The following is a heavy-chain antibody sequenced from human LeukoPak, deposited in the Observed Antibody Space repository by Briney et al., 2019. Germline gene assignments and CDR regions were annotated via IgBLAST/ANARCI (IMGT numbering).Heavy chain of an antibody. CDR1: GDSVSSNSVT. CDR2: TYYRSTWYN. D-gene: IGHD1-26*01. J-gene: IGHJ2*01. V-gene: IGHV6-1*01. CDR3: ARAPSGIVADL. Sequence: SQTLSLTCAISGDSVSSNSVTWNWIRQSPSRGLEWLGRTYYRSTWYNDYAVSVRGRITVNPDTSKNQFSLHLNSVTAVDTAVYFCARAPSGIVADLWGRGTLLTVSS.